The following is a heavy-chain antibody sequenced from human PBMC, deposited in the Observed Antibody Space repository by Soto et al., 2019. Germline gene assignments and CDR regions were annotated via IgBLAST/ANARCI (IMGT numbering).Heavy chain of an antibody. V-gene: IGHV4-39*01. D-gene: IGHD3-22*01. CDR2: IYYSGST. CDR3: ARHGHCYDSSGYYHHDLYYFDY. J-gene: IGHJ4*02. Sequence: SESMSLACTVAGGSSSSSSYYWGWIRQPPGKGLEWIGSIYYSGSTYYNPSLKSRVTISVDTSKNQFSLKLSSVTAADTAVYYCARHGHCYDSSGYYHHDLYYFDYWGQGTLVTVSS. CDR1: GGSSSSSSYY.